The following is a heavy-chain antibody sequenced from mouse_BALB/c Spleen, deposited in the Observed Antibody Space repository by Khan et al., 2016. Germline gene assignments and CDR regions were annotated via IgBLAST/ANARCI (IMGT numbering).Heavy chain of an antibody. D-gene: IGHD2-12*01. Sequence: EVELVESGGGLVKPGGSLKLSCAASGFTFSSYAMAWVRQSPEKRLEWVAEISSGGSYTYYPDTVKGRFTISRDNAKNNLYTDMRSLRSEGTAMYYFSMDGLRRRPFDYCVHVTTLTVSS. J-gene: IGHJ2*01. V-gene: IGHV5-9-4*01. CDR3: SMDGLRRRPFDY. CDR2: ISSGGSYT. CDR1: GFTFSSYA.